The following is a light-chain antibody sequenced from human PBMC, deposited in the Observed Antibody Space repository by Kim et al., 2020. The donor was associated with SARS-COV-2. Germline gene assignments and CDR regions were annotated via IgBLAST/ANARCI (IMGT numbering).Light chain of an antibody. J-gene: IGKJ4*01. CDR3: QQYDSLPLT. Sequence: DIQMTQSPSSLSASVGDRVTITCQTSQGITNYLNWYQQKPGKAPKLLIYDASNLETGVPSRFSGGGSGTDFIFTISSLQPEDIATYYCQQYDSLPLTFGGGTKVDIK. CDR1: QGITNY. CDR2: DAS. V-gene: IGKV1-33*01.